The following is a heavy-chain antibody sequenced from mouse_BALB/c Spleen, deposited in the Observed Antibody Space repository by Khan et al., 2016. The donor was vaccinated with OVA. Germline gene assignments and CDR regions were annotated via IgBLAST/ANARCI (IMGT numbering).Heavy chain of an antibody. J-gene: IGHJ3*01. D-gene: IGHD2-14*01. CDR1: GDSITSGY. CDR3: ARTTYMYAFAY. Sequence: EVKLEESGPSLVKPSQTLSLTCSVTGDSITSGYWSWIRKFPGNKLEYMGYMIYSGTTYYNPSLISRISITRHTSKNQYYLQLNSVTTEDTATYYCARTTYMYAFAYWGQGTLVTVSA. V-gene: IGHV3-8*02. CDR2: MIYSGTT.